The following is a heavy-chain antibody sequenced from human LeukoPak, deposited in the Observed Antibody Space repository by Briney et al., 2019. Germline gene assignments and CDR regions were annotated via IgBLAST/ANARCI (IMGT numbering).Heavy chain of an antibody. CDR2: INHSGDT. CDR3: ARVRVGASP. J-gene: IGHJ4*02. D-gene: IGHD4-17*01. CDR1: GGSFSGYF. Sequence: SETLSLTCAVSGGSFSGYFWSWIRQPPGKGLEWIGEINHSGDTNHNPSLKSRLTISVDTSKTQFSLKLNSVTAADTAVYYCARVRVGASPWAQGTLVTVSS. V-gene: IGHV4-34*01.